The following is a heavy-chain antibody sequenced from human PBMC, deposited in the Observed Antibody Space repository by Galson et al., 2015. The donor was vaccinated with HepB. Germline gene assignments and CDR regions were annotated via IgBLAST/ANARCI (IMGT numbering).Heavy chain of an antibody. CDR3: ARTLRLSGYDLGY. D-gene: IGHD5-12*01. J-gene: IGHJ4*02. CDR2: ISAYNGNT. CDR1: GYTFTSYG. V-gene: IGHV1-18*01. Sequence: SVKVSCKASGYTFTSYGISWVRQAPGQGLEWMGWISAYNGNTNYAQKLQGRVTITTDTSTSTAYMELSSLRSEDTAVYYCARTLRLSGYDLGYWGQGALVTVSS.